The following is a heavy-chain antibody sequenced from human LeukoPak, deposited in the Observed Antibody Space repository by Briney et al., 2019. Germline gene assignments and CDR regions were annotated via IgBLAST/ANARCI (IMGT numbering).Heavy chain of an antibody. J-gene: IGHJ4*02. Sequence: SETLSLTCTVSGGSISSSNYYWVWIRQPPSKGLEWIGRMYYSGSIFYNPSLKSRVTISINTSKNQFSLKVSSVTAADTAVYYCARTRVPGSYSPKGPFDYWGQGTLVTVSS. V-gene: IGHV4-39*07. CDR3: ARTRVPGSYSPKGPFDY. CDR1: GGSISSSNYY. D-gene: IGHD1-26*01. CDR2: MYYSGSI.